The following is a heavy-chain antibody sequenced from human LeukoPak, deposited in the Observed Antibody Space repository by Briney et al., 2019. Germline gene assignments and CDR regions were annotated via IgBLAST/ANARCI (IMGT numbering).Heavy chain of an antibody. D-gene: IGHD6-19*01. J-gene: IGHJ3*02. CDR1: GFTFSSYA. CDR2: VRGSGGTT. CDR3: AKVDLRSSGWYGGAFDI. V-gene: IGHV3-23*01. Sequence: GGSLRLSCAASGFTFSSYAMYWVRQAPGKGLEWVSVVRGSGGTTYYADSVKGRFTISRDNSKNTLYLQMNSLRAEDTAVYYCAKVDLRSSGWYGGAFDIWGQGTMVTVSS.